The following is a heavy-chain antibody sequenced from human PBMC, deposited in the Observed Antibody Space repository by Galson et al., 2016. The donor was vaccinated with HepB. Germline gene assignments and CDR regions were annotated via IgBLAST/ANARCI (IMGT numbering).Heavy chain of an antibody. CDR2: VYSGGSP. V-gene: IGHV3-66*01. Sequence: SLRLSCAASGFSVSGNYMSWVRQAPGKGLEWVSHVYSGGSPYYADSVKGRFTMSRDNSKNTLHLQMDSLRVEDTAVYFCARGPNSDSWGQGALVTVSS. J-gene: IGHJ5*01. CDR1: GFSVSGNY. CDR3: ARGPNSDS. D-gene: IGHD4-23*01.